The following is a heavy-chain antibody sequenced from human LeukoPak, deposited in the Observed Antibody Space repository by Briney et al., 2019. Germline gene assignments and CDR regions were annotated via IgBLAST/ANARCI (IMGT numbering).Heavy chain of an antibody. J-gene: IGHJ4*02. Sequence: SETLSLTCTVSGDSITNSTYYWGWVRQPPGKGLEWIGTFSYSRSTYYNKSLKSRVTISADTSKNQFSLKLSSVTAADTAVYYCARRGITMVRGVIIAPFDYWGQGTLVTVSS. CDR3: ARRGITMVRGVIIAPFDY. V-gene: IGHV4-39*01. CDR2: FSYSRST. CDR1: GDSITNSTYY. D-gene: IGHD3-10*01.